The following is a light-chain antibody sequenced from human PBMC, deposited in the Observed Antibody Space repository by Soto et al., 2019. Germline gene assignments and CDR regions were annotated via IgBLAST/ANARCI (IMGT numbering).Light chain of an antibody. CDR3: QQRSNWPT. Sequence: ESVLTQSPATLSLSPGERATLSCRASQSVSSYLAWYQQKPGQAPRLLIYDASNRATGIPARFSGSGSGTDFPLTISSLEPEDFAVYYCQQRSNWPTFGQGTKLEIK. CDR1: QSVSSY. CDR2: DAS. V-gene: IGKV3-11*01. J-gene: IGKJ2*01.